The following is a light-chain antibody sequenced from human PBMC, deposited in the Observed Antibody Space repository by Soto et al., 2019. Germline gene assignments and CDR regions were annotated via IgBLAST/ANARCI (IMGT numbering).Light chain of an antibody. CDR2: SAS. J-gene: IGKJ5*01. Sequence: EIVLTQSPGTLSLSPGERATLSCRASQSLSGGYLAWFQQKPGQTPRLLIYSASNRATGIPDRFSGSGSGKDFTLTIIILEPEDFVVYYCQQNGSLPITCGQGTRLEIK. CDR3: QQNGSLPIT. CDR1: QSLSGGY. V-gene: IGKV3-20*01.